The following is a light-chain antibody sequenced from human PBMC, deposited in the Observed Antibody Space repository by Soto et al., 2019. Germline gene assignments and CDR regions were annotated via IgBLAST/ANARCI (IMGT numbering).Light chain of an antibody. CDR1: SSDVGGYNY. CDR3: CSYAGSYTYV. J-gene: IGLJ1*01. V-gene: IGLV2-11*01. Sequence: QSALTQPRSVSRSPGQSVTISCTGTSSDVGGYNYVSWYQQHPGKAPKVMIYDVSKRPSGVPDRFSGSKSGNTASLTISGLQAEDEADYYCCSYAGSYTYVFGTGTRSPS. CDR2: DVS.